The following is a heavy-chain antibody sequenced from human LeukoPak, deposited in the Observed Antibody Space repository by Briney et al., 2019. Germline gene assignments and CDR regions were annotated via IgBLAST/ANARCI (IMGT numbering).Heavy chain of an antibody. V-gene: IGHV3-23*01. J-gene: IGHJ4*02. D-gene: IGHD3-22*01. CDR1: GFTFSSYA. CDR2: ISGSGGST. CDR3: AKDRVGYYYDSSGPPAPYYFDY. Sequence: GGSLRLSCAASGFTFSSYAMSWVRQAAGKGLEWVSAISGSGGSTYYADSVKGRLTISRDNSKNTLYLQMNSLRAEDTAVYYCAKDRVGYYYDSSGPPAPYYFDYWGQGTLVTVSS.